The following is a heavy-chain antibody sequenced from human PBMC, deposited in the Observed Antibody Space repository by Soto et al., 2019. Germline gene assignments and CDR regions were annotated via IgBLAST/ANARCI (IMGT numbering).Heavy chain of an antibody. CDR2: IYYSGST. V-gene: IGHV4-59*08. CDR1: GGSISSYY. J-gene: IGHJ6*01. Sequence: SETLSLTCTVSGGSISSYYWSWIRQPPGKGLEWIGYIYYSGSTNYNPSLKSRVTISVDTSKNQFSLKLSSVTAADTAVYYCARYGDYTPYYYGMDVWGQGTTVTVYS. CDR3: ARYGDYTPYYYGMDV. D-gene: IGHD4-17*01.